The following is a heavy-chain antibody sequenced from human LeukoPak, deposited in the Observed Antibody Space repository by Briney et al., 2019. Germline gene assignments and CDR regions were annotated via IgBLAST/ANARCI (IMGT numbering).Heavy chain of an antibody. D-gene: IGHD3-22*01. CDR3: AKDGRGSGYFPDY. V-gene: IGHV3-30*02. CDR1: GFTFSGYS. Sequence: GGSLRLSCAASGFTFSGYSMNWVRQAPGKGLEWVAFIRYDGSNKYYADSVKGRFTISRDNSKNTLYLQMNSLRPEDSAVHYCAKDGRGSGYFPDYWGQGTLVTVSS. CDR2: IRYDGSNK. J-gene: IGHJ4*02.